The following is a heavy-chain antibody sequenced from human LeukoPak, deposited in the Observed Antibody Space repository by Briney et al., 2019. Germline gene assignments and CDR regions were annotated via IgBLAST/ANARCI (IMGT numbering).Heavy chain of an antibody. D-gene: IGHD3-22*01. Sequence: ASVKVSCKASGDTFTSYYMHWVRQAPGQGLEWMGIINPSGGSTSYAQKFQGRVTMTRDMSTSTVYMELSSLRSEDTAVYYCARGRHYYDSSDYYYEGDAFDIWGQGTMVTVSS. V-gene: IGHV1-46*01. CDR1: GDTFTSYY. J-gene: IGHJ3*02. CDR3: ARGRHYYDSSDYYYEGDAFDI. CDR2: INPSGGST.